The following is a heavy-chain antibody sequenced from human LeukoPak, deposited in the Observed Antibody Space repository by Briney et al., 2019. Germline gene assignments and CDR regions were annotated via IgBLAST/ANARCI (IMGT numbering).Heavy chain of an antibody. CDR1: GFTFSSYG. J-gene: IGHJ4*02. V-gene: IGHV3-30*19. D-gene: IGHD1-14*01. CDR2: ISYDGSNK. Sequence: GESLRLSCAASGFTFSSYGMHWVRQAPGKGLEWVAVISYDGSNKYYADSVKGRFTISRDNSKNTLYLQMNSLRAEDTAVYYCARDLYKREGTFDYWGQGTLVTVSS. CDR3: ARDLYKREGTFDY.